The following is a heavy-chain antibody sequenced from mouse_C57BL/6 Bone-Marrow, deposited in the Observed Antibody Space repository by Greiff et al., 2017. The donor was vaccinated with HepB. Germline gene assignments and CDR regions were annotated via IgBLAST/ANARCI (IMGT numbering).Heavy chain of an antibody. J-gene: IGHJ1*03. CDR3: ARDGGSRSSYWYFDV. CDR1: GYTFTNYW. D-gene: IGHD1-1*01. CDR2: IYPGGGYT. V-gene: IGHV1-63*01. Sequence: QVQLQQSGAELVRPGTSVKMSCKASGYTFTNYWIGWAKQRPGHGLEWIGDIYPGGGYTNYNEKFKGKATLTADKSSSTAYMQFSSLTSEDSAIYYCARDGGSRSSYWYFDVWGRGTTVTVSS.